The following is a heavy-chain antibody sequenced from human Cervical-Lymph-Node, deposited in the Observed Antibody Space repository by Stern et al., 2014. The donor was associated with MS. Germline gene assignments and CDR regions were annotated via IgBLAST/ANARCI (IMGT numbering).Heavy chain of an antibody. V-gene: IGHV3-30*03. Sequence: QVHLVESGGGVVQPGRSLRLSCEASGFTFRNHGMHWVRQTPGRGLEWVAVISFDGEKQYYADSVKGRFTISRDNSKNTLFLQMSSLKLEDTAVYSCVQDNGGGYSAYYFDHWGQGTPVAVSS. D-gene: IGHD2-21*02. CDR3: VQDNGGGYSAYYFDH. CDR2: ISFDGEKQ. J-gene: IGHJ4*02. CDR1: GFTFRNHG.